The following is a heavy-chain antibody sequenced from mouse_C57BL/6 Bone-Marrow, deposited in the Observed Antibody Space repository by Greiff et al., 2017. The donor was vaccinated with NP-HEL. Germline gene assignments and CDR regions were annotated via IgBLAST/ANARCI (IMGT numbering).Heavy chain of an antibody. V-gene: IGHV1-42*01. D-gene: IGHD2-1*01. CDR1: GYSFTGYY. CDR2: INPSTGGT. CDR3: ARDGNYSWFAY. Sequence: EVQLQESGPELVKPGASVKISCKASGYSFTGYYMNWVKQSPEKSLEWIGEINPSTGGTTYNQKFKAKATLTVDKSSSTAYMQLKSLTSEDSAVYYCARDGNYSWFAYWGQGTLVTVS. J-gene: IGHJ3*01.